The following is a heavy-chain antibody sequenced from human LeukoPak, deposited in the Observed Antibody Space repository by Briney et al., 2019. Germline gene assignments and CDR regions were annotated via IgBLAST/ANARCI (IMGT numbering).Heavy chain of an antibody. D-gene: IGHD2-8*02. CDR3: ARDQTAVTGVWGTIDY. V-gene: IGHV3-30*03. CDR2: ISYDGSNT. J-gene: IGHJ4*02. Sequence: GGSLRLSCAASGFTFRNYVIHWVRQAPGMGLEWVAIISYDGSNTFYGDSVKGRFTISRDNSKKTLYLQMNSLRTEDTAVYYCARDQTAVTGVWGTIDYWGQGTLVTVSS. CDR1: GFTFRNYV.